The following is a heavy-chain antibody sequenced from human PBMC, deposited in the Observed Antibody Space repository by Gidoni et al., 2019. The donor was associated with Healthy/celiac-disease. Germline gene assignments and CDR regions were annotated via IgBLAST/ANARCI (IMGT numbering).Heavy chain of an antibody. V-gene: IGHV3-15*01. D-gene: IGHD2-15*01. CDR1: GFPFSNAW. Sequence: EVQLVESGGGLVKPGGSLRLSCAASGFPFSNAWMSWVRQAPGKGLEWVGRIKSKTDGGTTDYAAPVKGRFTISRDDSKNTLYLQMNSLKTEDTAVYYCTTDPGDCSGGSCHGGYWGQGTLVTVSS. CDR3: TTDPGDCSGGSCHGGY. J-gene: IGHJ4*02. CDR2: IKSKTDGGTT.